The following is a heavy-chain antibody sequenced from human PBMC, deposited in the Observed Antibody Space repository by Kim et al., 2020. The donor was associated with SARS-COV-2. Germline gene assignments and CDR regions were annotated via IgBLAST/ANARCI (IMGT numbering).Heavy chain of an antibody. Sequence: FQGRVTMTRDTSISTAYMELSRLRSDDTAVYYCARETYYYDSSGYCPFDYWGQGTLVTVSS. J-gene: IGHJ4*02. V-gene: IGHV1-2*02. D-gene: IGHD3-22*01. CDR3: ARETYYYDSSGYCPFDY.